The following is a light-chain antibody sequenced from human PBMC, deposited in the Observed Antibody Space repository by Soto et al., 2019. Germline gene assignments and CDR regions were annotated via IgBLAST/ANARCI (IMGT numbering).Light chain of an antibody. J-gene: IGKJ4*01. CDR2: DAS. CDR1: QGISSA. Sequence: ALQLTQSPSSLSASVGDRVTITCRASQGISSALAWYQQKPGKAPKLLIYDASSLESGVPSRFSGSGSGTDFTLTISTLQPEDFATYYGQQFNSSPLTFGGGTKVEIK. CDR3: QQFNSSPLT. V-gene: IGKV1-13*02.